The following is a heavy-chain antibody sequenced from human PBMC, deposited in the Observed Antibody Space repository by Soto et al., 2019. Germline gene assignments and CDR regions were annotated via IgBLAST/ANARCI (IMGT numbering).Heavy chain of an antibody. D-gene: IGHD5-18*01. Sequence: QVQLQQRGAGLLKPSETLALTCGVYRGSFSGFYWTWIRQTPGKGLEWIGEINHSGSTNYNPSFKNRVTISVDRSTNYFSLKMTSVTAADAAVYYCARGRGYVYVNNFYGMDVWGQGTTVTVSS. J-gene: IGHJ6*02. V-gene: IGHV4-34*01. CDR3: ARGRGYVYVNNFYGMDV. CDR1: RGSFSGFY. CDR2: INHSGST.